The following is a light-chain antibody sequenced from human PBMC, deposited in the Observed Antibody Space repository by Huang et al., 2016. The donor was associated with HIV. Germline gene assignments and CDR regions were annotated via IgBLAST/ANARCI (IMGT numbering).Light chain of an antibody. CDR3: QQYGSSPLT. Sequence: EIVFTQSPGTVSLSPGERATLSCRASQSVINNYLAWYQQEPGQATRLLMYGASSRDTGIPDRFSGSGSGTDFTLTISRLEPEDFAVYFCQQYGSSPLTFGTGTKVEIK. V-gene: IGKV3-20*01. J-gene: IGKJ4*01. CDR2: GAS. CDR1: QSVINNY.